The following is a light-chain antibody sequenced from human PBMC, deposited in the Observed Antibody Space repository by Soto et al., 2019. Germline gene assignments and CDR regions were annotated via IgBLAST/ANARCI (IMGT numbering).Light chain of an antibody. Sequence: QSALTQPPSVSGAPGQRVTISCTGSSSNIGAGYDVHWYQQLPGTAPKLLIYGNSNRPSVVPDRFSGSKSGTSASLAITGLQAEDEADYYCQSYDSSLSGSVVFGGGTKVTVL. J-gene: IGLJ2*01. V-gene: IGLV1-40*01. CDR2: GNS. CDR1: SSNIGAGYD. CDR3: QSYDSSLSGSVV.